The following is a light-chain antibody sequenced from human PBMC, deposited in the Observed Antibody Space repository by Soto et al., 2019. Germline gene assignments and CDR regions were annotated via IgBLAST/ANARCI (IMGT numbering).Light chain of an antibody. CDR3: QQSHSTPYT. CDR2: ITS. V-gene: IGKV1-39*01. Sequence: DIPMTQSPSSLSASVGDRVTITCRTSQSISNYLNWYHQKPGKAPRLLIYITSSLQSGVPSRFSGSGSGTDFTLTITNLQPEDFGSYFCQQSHSTPYTFGQGTNLEIK. CDR1: QSISNY. J-gene: IGKJ2*01.